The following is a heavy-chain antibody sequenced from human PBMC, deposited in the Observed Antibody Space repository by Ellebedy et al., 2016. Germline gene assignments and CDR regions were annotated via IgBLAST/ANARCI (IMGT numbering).Heavy chain of an antibody. CDR3: ARVSSSGWYPPPFDY. CDR2: ISYDGSNK. V-gene: IGHV3-30-3*01. J-gene: IGHJ4*02. CDR1: GFTFSSYA. D-gene: IGHD6-19*01. Sequence: GESLKISXAASGFTFSSYAIHWVRQAPGSRLEWVAVISYDGSNKYYADSVKGRFTISRDNSKNTLYLQMNSLRAEDTAVYYCARVSSSGWYPPPFDYWGQGTLVTVSS.